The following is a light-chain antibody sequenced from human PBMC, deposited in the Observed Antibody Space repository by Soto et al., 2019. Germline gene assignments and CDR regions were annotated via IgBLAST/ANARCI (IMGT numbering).Light chain of an antibody. J-gene: IGLJ1*01. V-gene: IGLV2-18*02. Sequence: QSVLPQPPSVSGSPGQSVAISCTGTSSDVGSYNRVSWYQQPPGTAPKVMIYEVSNWPSGVPDRFSGSKSGNTASLTISGLQAEDEADYYCSSYTSSNTYVFGTGTKVTVL. CDR1: SSDVGSYNR. CDR3: SSYTSSNTYV. CDR2: EVS.